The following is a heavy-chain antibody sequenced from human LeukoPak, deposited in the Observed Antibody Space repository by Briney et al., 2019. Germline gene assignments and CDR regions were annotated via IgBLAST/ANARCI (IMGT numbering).Heavy chain of an antibody. Sequence: GSLRLSCAASGFTFSSYAMSWVRQAPGKGLEWVSAISGSGGSTYYADSVKGRFTISRDNSKNTLYLQMNSLRAEDTAVYYCAKDRGDYGDYDIFDYWGQGTLVTVSS. CDR2: ISGSGGST. CDR1: GFTFSSYA. CDR3: AKDRGDYGDYDIFDY. V-gene: IGHV3-23*01. J-gene: IGHJ4*02. D-gene: IGHD4-17*01.